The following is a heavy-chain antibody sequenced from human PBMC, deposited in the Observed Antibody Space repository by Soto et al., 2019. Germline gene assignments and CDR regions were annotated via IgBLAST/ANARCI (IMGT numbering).Heavy chain of an antibody. V-gene: IGHV3-23*01. Sequence: EVQLLESGGGLVQPGGSLRLSCAASGFTFTNYAMTWVRQAPGKGLEWVSAISGGGDTTSYADSVKGRFTVSRDGSKNTLYLQMSSLRAEDTALYYCAKGRGGSGSLTPRDDFWAQGTLVTVSS. J-gene: IGHJ4*02. CDR2: ISGGGDTT. CDR3: AKGRGGSGSLTPRDDF. CDR1: GFTFTNYA. D-gene: IGHD3-10*01.